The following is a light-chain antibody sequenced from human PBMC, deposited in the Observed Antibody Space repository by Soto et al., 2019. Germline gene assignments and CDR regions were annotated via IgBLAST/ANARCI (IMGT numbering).Light chain of an antibody. CDR2: GAS. V-gene: IGKV3-15*01. Sequence: EILMTQSPSTLSGSPGERSTLSCISSQSVSSSYLAWYQQKPSQAPRLRIYGASTRATGIPARFSGSGSGTEFTLTISSLQSEDFAVYYCQQYNNWPKTFGQGTKVDIK. J-gene: IGKJ1*01. CDR1: QSVSSSY. CDR3: QQYNNWPKT.